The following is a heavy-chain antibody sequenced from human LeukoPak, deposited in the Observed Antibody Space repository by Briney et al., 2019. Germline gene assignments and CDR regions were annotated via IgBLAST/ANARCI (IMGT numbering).Heavy chain of an antibody. CDR1: GGTFSSYA. Sequence: SVKVSCKASGGTFSSYAISWVRQAPGQGLEWMGGIIPIFGTANYAQNFQGRVTITADESTSTAYMELSSLRSEDTAVYYCARGDSYCSSTSCYIDYWGQGTLVTVSS. J-gene: IGHJ4*02. CDR2: IIPIFGTA. CDR3: ARGDSYCSSTSCYIDY. V-gene: IGHV1-69*01. D-gene: IGHD2-2*02.